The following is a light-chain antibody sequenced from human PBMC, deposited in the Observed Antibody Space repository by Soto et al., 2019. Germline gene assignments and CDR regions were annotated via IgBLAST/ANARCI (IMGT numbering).Light chain of an antibody. V-gene: IGKV1-5*01. Sequence: DIQMTQYPSTLSASVGDRVTITCRASQSISSWLAWYQQKPGKAPKLLIHDASNLESGVPSRFSGSGSGTEFTLTISGLQPDDFATYYCQQYNSYLLTFGGGTKVEIK. J-gene: IGKJ4*01. CDR1: QSISSW. CDR3: QQYNSYLLT. CDR2: DAS.